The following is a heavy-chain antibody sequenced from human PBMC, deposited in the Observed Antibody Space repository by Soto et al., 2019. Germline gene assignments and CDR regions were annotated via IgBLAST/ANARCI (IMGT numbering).Heavy chain of an antibody. CDR3: ARYGYSYGAIDY. D-gene: IGHD5-18*01. CDR2: IYYSGST. CDR1: GGSIRSYY. V-gene: IGHV4-59*01. J-gene: IGHJ4*02. Sequence: SATQSLTCTVSGGSIRSYYGSWIRPPPGKGLEWIGYIYYSGSTNYNPSLKSRVTISVDTSKNQFSLKLSSVTAADTAVYYCARYGYSYGAIDYWGQGTLVTVSS.